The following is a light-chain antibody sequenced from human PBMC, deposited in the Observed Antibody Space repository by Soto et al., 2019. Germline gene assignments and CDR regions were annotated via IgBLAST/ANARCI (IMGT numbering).Light chain of an antibody. CDR2: DVS. CDR3: QQYDTYWAA. V-gene: IGKV1-5*02. Sequence: DIQMTQSPSTLSASLGDRGTIICWASQSISGWLAWYQQKPGKAPDLSICDVSSLKRGVPLRSCGSGSGTKFTLTISNLQPEDFATYYCQQYDTYWAAFGKGTKVDI. J-gene: IGKJ1*01. CDR1: QSISGW.